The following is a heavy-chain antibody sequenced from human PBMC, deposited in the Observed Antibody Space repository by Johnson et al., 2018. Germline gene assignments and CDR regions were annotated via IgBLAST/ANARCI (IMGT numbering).Heavy chain of an antibody. D-gene: IGHD1-26*01. J-gene: IGHJ6*02. CDR2: IYYSGST. Sequence: QVQLQESGPGLVKPSETXSLTCTVSGGSISSYYWSWIRQPPGKGLEWTGYIYYSGSTNYNPSPKSRVTISVDTSKNQFSLKLSSVAAADTAVYYLAREGWELLGGDYYYYGMDVCGQGTTVTVSS. CDR1: GGSISSYY. CDR3: AREGWELLGGDYYYYGMDV. V-gene: IGHV4-59*01.